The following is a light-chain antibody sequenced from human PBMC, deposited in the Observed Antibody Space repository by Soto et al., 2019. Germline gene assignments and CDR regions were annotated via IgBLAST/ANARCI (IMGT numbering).Light chain of an antibody. J-gene: IGKJ1*01. CDR3: QQYGGSPET. CDR2: DVY. Sequence: EVVLTQSPGTLSFSPGERSTLSCSASQSVSSSYLAWYQQKPGQAPRLLIHDVYNRATGTPDRFSGSGSGTDFTLTISRLEPEDFAVYYCQQYGGSPETFGQGTKVDIK. V-gene: IGKV3-20*01. CDR1: QSVSSSY.